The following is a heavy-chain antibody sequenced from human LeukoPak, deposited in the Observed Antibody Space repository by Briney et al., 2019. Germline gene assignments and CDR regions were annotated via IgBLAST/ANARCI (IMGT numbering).Heavy chain of an antibody. D-gene: IGHD1-14*01. V-gene: IGHV1-46*01. J-gene: IGHJ4*02. CDR3: AREVMDNLRFDY. CDR2: INTSGGDT. Sequence: ASVKLSCKASAYTLTSYYMHWVRQSAGHGLEWLGIINTSGGDTSYAQKFQGRLTMTRDTSTNTVYMELTSLRSEDTAVYYCAREVMDNLRFDYWGQGTLVTVSS. CDR1: AYTLTSYY.